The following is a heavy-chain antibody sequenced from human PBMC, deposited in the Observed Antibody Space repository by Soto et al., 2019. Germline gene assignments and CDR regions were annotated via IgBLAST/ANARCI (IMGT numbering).Heavy chain of an antibody. D-gene: IGHD2-15*01. J-gene: IGHJ4*02. CDR3: AQAGTPSSLLPLDS. Sequence: QVHLVESGGGVVQPGRSLRLSCAASGFSFRSHGMHWVRQAPGKGLEWVAVISYDGANKYYADSVRGRFTISRVNSEKTLFLQMNNLRSEDTAVYYWAQAGTPSSLLPLDSGGQGTRVTVSS. V-gene: IGHV3-30*18. CDR1: GFSFRSHG. CDR2: ISYDGANK.